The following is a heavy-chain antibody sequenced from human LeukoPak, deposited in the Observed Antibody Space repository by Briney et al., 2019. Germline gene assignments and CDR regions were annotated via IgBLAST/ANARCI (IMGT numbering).Heavy chain of an antibody. CDR3: ARVPLDDASRHYYPH. Sequence: ASVKVSCKTSGYTFTNYGMHWVRQAPRQSPEWMGWINTGNGNTKSSQKFQDRVTLTRDTSASTAYMELNSLSSEDTAVYYCARVPLDDASRHYYPHWDQGTLVTVSS. J-gene: IGHJ1*01. D-gene: IGHD3-10*01. V-gene: IGHV1-3*04. CDR1: GYTFTNYG. CDR2: INTGNGNT.